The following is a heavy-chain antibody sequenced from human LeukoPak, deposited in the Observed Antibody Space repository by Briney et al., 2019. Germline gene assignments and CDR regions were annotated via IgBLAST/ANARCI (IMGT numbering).Heavy chain of an antibody. Sequence: SETLSLTCTVSGGSISSSSYYWGWIRQPPGKGLEWIGSIYYSGSTNYNPSLKSRVTISVDTSKNQFSLKLSSVTAADTAVYYCARGRRSSWYGGWFDPWGQGTLVTVSS. CDR1: GGSISSSSYY. CDR3: ARGRRSSWYGGWFDP. V-gene: IGHV4-39*07. J-gene: IGHJ5*02. D-gene: IGHD6-13*01. CDR2: IYYSGST.